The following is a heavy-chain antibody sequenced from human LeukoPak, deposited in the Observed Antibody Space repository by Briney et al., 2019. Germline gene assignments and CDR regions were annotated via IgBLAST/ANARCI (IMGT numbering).Heavy chain of an antibody. CDR3: ARGCGGSYLPLCYSYYSYMDV. J-gene: IGHJ6*03. V-gene: IGHV1-2*02. CDR2: INPNSGGT. D-gene: IGHD1-26*01. Sequence: ASVKVSCKGSGFTFTGYKMHWVRQAPGQGLEWMGWINPNSGGTNYAQKFQGRVTMTRDTSISTAYMELSRLRSDDTAVYYCARGCGGSYLPLCYSYYSYMDVWGKGTTVTVSS. CDR1: GFTFTGYK.